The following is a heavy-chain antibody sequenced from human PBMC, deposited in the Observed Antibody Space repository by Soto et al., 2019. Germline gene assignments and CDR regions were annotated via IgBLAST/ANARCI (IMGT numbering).Heavy chain of an antibody. CDR2: IYPADSDT. CDR1: GYSFTSYW. Sequence: GESLKISCKGSGYSFTSYWIGWVRQMPGKGLECMGIIYPADSDTRYGPSFQGQVTISVDKSISTAYLQWSSLKASDTAMYYCAKYSGSYRSNFDYWGQGTLVTVSS. J-gene: IGHJ4*02. V-gene: IGHV5-51*01. CDR3: AKYSGSYRSNFDY. D-gene: IGHD1-26*01.